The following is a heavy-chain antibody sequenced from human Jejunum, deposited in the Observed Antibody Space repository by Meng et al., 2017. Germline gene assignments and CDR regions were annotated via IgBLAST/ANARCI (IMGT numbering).Heavy chain of an antibody. CDR3: ARGRSSGYYYFDY. CDR2: INSDGSST. CDR1: VFIFSNYW. Sequence: VQLVEAGGGLAQPGGSLRLSFAASVFIFSNYWMNWVRQVPGKGLVWVSRINSDGSSTNYADSVKGRFIISRDNAKNTLYLQMNSLRVEDTAVYYCARGRSSGYYYFDYWGQGTLVTVPS. D-gene: IGHD3-22*01. V-gene: IGHV3-74*01. J-gene: IGHJ4*02.